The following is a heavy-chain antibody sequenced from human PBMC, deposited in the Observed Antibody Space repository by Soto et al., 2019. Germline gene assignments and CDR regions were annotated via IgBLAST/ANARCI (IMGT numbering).Heavy chain of an antibody. CDR3: ASAGDYDYGDYVSKY. V-gene: IGHV1-69*02. Sequence: ASVKVSCKASGGTFSSYPISWVRQAPGQGLEWMGRIIPILGIANYAQKFQGRVTITADKSTSTAYMELSSLRSEDTAVYYCASAGDYDYGDYVSKYWGQGTLVTVSS. CDR2: IIPILGIA. J-gene: IGHJ4*02. CDR1: GGTFSSYP. D-gene: IGHD4-17*01.